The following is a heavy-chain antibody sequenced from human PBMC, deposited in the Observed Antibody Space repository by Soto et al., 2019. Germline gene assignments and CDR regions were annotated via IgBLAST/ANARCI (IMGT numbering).Heavy chain of an antibody. CDR1: GGSFRGYY. V-gene: IGHV4-34*01. Sequence: ETLSLTCAVYGGSFRGYYWSWIRQPPGKGLEWIGEINHSGSTNYNPSLKSRVTISVDTSKNQFSLKLSSVTAADTAVYYCARGRGFTDYDFWSGPSENNWFDPWGRGTLVTVSS. D-gene: IGHD3-3*01. CDR2: INHSGST. J-gene: IGHJ5*02. CDR3: ARGRGFTDYDFWSGPSENNWFDP.